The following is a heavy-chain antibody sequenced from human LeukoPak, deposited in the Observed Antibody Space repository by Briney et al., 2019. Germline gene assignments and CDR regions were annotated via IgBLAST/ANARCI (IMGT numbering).Heavy chain of an antibody. V-gene: IGHV3-49*04. CDR1: GFSFGDYT. Sequence: GGSLRLSCTASGFSFGDYTMSWVRQAPGKGLEWVGFIRSRTYGATTEHAASVEGRFTISRDDPKSIAYLQMNSLKTEDTAVYYCTRDRSPVVVIEGDAFDIWGQGTMVTVSS. CDR2: IRSRTYGATT. J-gene: IGHJ3*02. CDR3: TRDRSPVVVIEGDAFDI. D-gene: IGHD2-21*01.